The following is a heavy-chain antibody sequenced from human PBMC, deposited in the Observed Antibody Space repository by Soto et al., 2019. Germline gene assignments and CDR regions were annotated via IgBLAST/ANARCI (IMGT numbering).Heavy chain of an antibody. CDR1: GGFIRGYY. D-gene: IGHD3-10*02. J-gene: IGHJ5*02. CDR2: IYYSGST. CDR3: ARVFGELGGSIWFDP. V-gene: IGHV4-59*01. Sequence: SERLCLTCAVSGGFIRGYYGSWIRQPPGKGLEWIGYIYYSGSTNYNPSLKSRVTISVDTSKNQFSLKLSSVTAADTAVYYCARVFGELGGSIWFDPWGQGTLVTVSS.